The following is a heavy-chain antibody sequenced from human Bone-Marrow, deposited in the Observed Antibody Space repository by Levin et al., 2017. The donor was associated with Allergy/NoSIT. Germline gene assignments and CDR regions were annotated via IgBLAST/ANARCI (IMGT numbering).Heavy chain of an antibody. D-gene: IGHD4-17*01. J-gene: IGHJ6*03. CDR2: ISSSSSYI. Sequence: GESLKISCAASGFTFSSYSMNWVRQAPGKGLEWVSSISSSSSYIYYADSVKGRFTISRDNAKNSLYLQMNSLRAEDTAVYYCARDHRSADTVTTNLFSYYYYYMDVWGKGTTVTVSS. CDR3: ARDHRSADTVTTNLFSYYYYYMDV. V-gene: IGHV3-21*01. CDR1: GFTFSSYS.